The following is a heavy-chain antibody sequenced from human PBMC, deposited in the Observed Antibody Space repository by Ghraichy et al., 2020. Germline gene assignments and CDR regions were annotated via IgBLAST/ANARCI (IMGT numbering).Heavy chain of an antibody. J-gene: IGHJ4*02. D-gene: IGHD2-15*01. CDR1: GYSISSGYY. CDR2: IHHSGST. V-gene: IGHV4-38-2*02. CDR3: ARDFEGGSYDY. Sequence: SETLSLTCTVSGYSISSGYYWGWIRQPPGKWLEWIGSIHHSGSTYYNPSLKSRVTISVDTSKNQFSLKLSSVTAADTAVYYCARDFEGGSYDYWGQGTLVTGSS.